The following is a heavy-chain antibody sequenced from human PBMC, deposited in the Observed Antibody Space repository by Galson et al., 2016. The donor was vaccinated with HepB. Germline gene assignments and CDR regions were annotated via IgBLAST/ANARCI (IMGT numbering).Heavy chain of an antibody. CDR1: GFIFSDCV. V-gene: IGHV3-23*01. Sequence: SLRLSCAASGFIFSDCVMHWVRQAPGKGLEWVSDISGDGHSTYYADSGKGRFTISRDNSKNTLYLQMNNLRADDTALYYCAKDRDHLGDYVFDYWGQGTLVTVSS. D-gene: IGHD4-17*01. CDR2: ISGDGHST. CDR3: AKDRDHLGDYVFDY. J-gene: IGHJ4*02.